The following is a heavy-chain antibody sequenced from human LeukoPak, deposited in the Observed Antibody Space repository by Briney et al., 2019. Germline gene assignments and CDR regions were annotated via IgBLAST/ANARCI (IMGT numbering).Heavy chain of an antibody. CDR1: GDTFNSYG. CDR2: ISGYNGNT. Sequence: ASVKVSCKAYGDTFNSYGITWVRQAPGQGLEWMGWISGYNGNTNYAQNIQGRVTMTTDTSTSTAYMELRSLRSDDTAVYYCARDVYSSGWYTAYYFDYWGQGTLVTVSS. J-gene: IGHJ4*02. D-gene: IGHD6-19*01. CDR3: ARDVYSSGWYTAYYFDY. V-gene: IGHV1-18*01.